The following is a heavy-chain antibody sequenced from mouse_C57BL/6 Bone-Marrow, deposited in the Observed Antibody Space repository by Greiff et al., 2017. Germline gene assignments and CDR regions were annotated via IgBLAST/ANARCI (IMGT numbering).Heavy chain of an antibody. J-gene: IGHJ4*01. D-gene: IGHD2-3*01. V-gene: IGHV1-82*01. CDR1: GYAFSSSW. CDR3: AGGRGYDGYYGNY. CDR2: IYPGDGDT. Sequence: QVQLKQSGPELVKPGASVKISCKASGYAFSSSWMNWVKQRPGKGLEWIGRIYPGDGDTNYNGKFKGKATLTADKSSSTAYMQLSSLTSEDSAVYFCAGGRGYDGYYGNYWGQGTSVTVSS.